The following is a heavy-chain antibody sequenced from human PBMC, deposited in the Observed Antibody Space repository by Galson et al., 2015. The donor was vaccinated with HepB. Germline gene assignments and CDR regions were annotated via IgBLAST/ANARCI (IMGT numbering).Heavy chain of an antibody. D-gene: IGHD3-9*01. CDR1: GGSISSYY. Sequence: ETLSLTCTVSGGSISSYYWSWIRQPPGKGLEWIGYIYYSGSTNYNPSLKSRVTISVDTSKNQFSLKLSSVTAADTAVYYCARDYILTGYYTNEADYWGQGTLVTVSS. V-gene: IGHV4-59*12. J-gene: IGHJ4*02. CDR2: IYYSGST. CDR3: ARDYILTGYYTNEADY.